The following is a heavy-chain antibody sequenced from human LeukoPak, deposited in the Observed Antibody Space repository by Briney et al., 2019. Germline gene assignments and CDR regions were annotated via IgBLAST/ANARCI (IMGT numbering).Heavy chain of an antibody. CDR2: INPNSGGT. Sequence: ASVKVSCKASGYTFTGYYMHWVRQAPGQGLEWMGWINPNSGGTNYAQKFQGRVTMTRDTSISTAYMELSRLRSDDTAVYYCARAPRGYSGYDYDDEDYMDAWGKGTTVTISS. CDR1: GYTFTGYY. V-gene: IGHV1-2*02. J-gene: IGHJ6*03. CDR3: ARAPRGYSGYDYDDEDYMDA. D-gene: IGHD5-12*01.